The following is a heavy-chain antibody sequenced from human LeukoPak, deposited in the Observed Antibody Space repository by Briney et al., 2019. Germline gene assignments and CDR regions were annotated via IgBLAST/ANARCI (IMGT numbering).Heavy chain of an antibody. CDR1: GGSISNSNYY. J-gene: IGHJ4*02. CDR2: IYYGGTT. CDR3: SRHRNDYLTSPFDY. Sequence: PSETLSLTCTVSGGSISNSNYYWGWVRQPPGKGLEWVGSIYYGGTTYYNPSLKSRVSISVDTSKNQFSLRLSSATAADTAVYYCSRHRNDYLTSPFDYWGQGTLVTVSS. V-gene: IGHV4-39*01. D-gene: IGHD3-16*01.